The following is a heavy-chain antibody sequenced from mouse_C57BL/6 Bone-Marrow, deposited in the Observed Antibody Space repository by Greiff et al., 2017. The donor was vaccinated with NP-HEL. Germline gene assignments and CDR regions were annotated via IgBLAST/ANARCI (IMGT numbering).Heavy chain of an antibody. CDR1: GYTFTSYW. Sequence: VQLQQPGAELVRPGTSVKLSCKASGYTFTSYWMHWVKQRPGQGLEWIGVIDPSDSYTNYNQKFKGKATLTVDPSSSTAYMQLSSLTSEDSAVYYCARYPYWGQGTTLTVSS. CDR2: IDPSDSYT. CDR3: ARYPY. V-gene: IGHV1-59*01. J-gene: IGHJ2*01.